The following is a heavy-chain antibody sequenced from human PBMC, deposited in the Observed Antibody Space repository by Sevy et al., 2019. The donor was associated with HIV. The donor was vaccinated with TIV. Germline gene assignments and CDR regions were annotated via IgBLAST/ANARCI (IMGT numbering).Heavy chain of an antibody. CDR1: GFTFSSYD. V-gene: IGHV3-48*03. Sequence: GGSLRLSCTASGFTFSSYDMNWVRQAPGKGLEWVSKISSSGSSIYYADSVKGRFTISRDNAKNSLNLQLNSLRAEDTAVYYCTRNGGAFDNGFDPWGQGTLVTVSS. CDR3: TRNGGAFDNGFDP. J-gene: IGHJ5*02. D-gene: IGHD2-8*01. CDR2: ISSSGSSI.